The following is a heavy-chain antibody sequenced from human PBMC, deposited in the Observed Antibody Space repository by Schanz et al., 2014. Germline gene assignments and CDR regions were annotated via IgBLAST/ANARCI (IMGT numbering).Heavy chain of an antibody. J-gene: IGHJ4*02. CDR3: ARDFSAYVGNYFDY. CDR2: ISAYNGHT. D-gene: IGHD5-12*01. V-gene: IGHV1-18*01. CDR1: GYTFISYG. Sequence: QVQLVQSGAEVKKPGASVKVSCKASGYTFISYGIKWVRQAPGQGLEWMGWISAYNGHTDYAQKLQGRVTITRDTSTSTSYMELTSLRFDDTAVYYCARDFSAYVGNYFDYWGQGTLVTVSS.